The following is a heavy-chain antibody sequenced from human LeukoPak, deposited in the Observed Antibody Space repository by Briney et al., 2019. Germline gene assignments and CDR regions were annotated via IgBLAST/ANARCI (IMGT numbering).Heavy chain of an antibody. D-gene: IGHD3-9*01. CDR2: INPSGGST. Sequence: ASVKVSCKASGYTFTSYYMHWVRQAPGQGLEWMGIINPSGGSTSYAQKFQGRVTMTEDTSTDTAYMELSSLRSEDTAVYYCARGYVLRYFDWLAYYWGQGTLVTVSS. CDR3: ARGYVLRYFDWLAYY. V-gene: IGHV1-46*01. CDR1: GYTFTSYY. J-gene: IGHJ4*02.